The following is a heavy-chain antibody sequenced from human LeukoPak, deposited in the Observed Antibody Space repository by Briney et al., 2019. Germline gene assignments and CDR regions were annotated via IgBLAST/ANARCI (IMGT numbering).Heavy chain of an antibody. CDR3: ARAIRYQLLSDY. CDR1: GYTFSTYD. D-gene: IGHD2-2*01. CDR2: MNPNSGNT. V-gene: IGHV1-8*03. Sequence: GASVKVSCKTSGYTFSTYDINWVRQAAGQGLEWMGWMNPNSGNTGFAQKFQGRATITRETSITTAYLELSSLRSEDTAVYYCARAIRYQLLSDYWGQGTLVTVSS. J-gene: IGHJ4*02.